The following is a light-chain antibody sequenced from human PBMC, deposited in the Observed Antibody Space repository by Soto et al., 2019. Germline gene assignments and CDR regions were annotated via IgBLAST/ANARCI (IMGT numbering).Light chain of an antibody. J-gene: IGKJ1*01. CDR2: AAS. CDR1: QSISSY. V-gene: IGKV1-39*01. CDR3: QQSYSTPQT. Sequence: DIQMTQSPSXLSAXXGGRVTITCRASQSISSYLNWYQQKPGKAPKLLIYAASSLQSGVPSRFSGSGSGTDFTLTISSLQPEDFATYYCQQSYSTPQTFGQGTKVDIK.